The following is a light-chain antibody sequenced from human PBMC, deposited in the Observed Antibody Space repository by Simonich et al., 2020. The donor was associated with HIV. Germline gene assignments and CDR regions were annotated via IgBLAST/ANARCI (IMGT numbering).Light chain of an antibody. V-gene: IGKV4-1*01. Sequence: DIVMTQSPDSLAVSLGERATINCKSSQSVLYSSNNKNDLAWYQQKPGQPPKLLIYWASTRESGVPDRFSGSGSGTDFTLTISSLQAEDVAVYYCQQYYNTLWTFGQGTKVEIK. CDR3: QQYYNTLWT. J-gene: IGKJ1*01. CDR2: WAS. CDR1: QSVLYSSNNKND.